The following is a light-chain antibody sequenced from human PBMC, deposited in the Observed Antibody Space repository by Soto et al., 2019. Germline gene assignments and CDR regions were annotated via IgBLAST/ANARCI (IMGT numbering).Light chain of an antibody. CDR1: QTISSW. Sequence: DIQLTHSQFFLSASVGDSVTITCGASQTISSWLDWYQQKPGKAPTLLIYKASTLKSGVPSRFSGSVSGTEFTLTISSLQPDDFATYYCQHYNSYSEAFGQGTKVDIK. V-gene: IGKV1-5*03. CDR3: QHYNSYSEA. CDR2: KAS. J-gene: IGKJ1*01.